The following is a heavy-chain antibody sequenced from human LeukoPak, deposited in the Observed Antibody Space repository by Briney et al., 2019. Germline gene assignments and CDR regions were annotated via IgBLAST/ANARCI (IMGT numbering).Heavy chain of an antibody. D-gene: IGHD3-16*01. Sequence: GASVKVSCKASGSTFTNYAINWVRQAPGQGLEWMGFMNPNSGKTVYAQNFLGRLTISIDTSINTAYMELSNLRSEDTAVYYCARESLYPWGQGTLVTVSS. CDR2: MNPNSGKT. J-gene: IGHJ5*02. CDR1: GSTFTNYA. V-gene: IGHV1-8*03. CDR3: ARESLYP.